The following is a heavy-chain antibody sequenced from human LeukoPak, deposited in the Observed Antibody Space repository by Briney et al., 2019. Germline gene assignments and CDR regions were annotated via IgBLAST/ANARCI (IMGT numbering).Heavy chain of an antibody. D-gene: IGHD1-26*01. CDR1: GGTFSSYC. V-gene: IGHV1-69*13. J-gene: IGHJ5*02. CDR3: ARVVVGAASWFDL. CDR2: IIPNFGKA. Sequence: SVKVSCKASGGTFSSYCISWVRQAPGQGLEWMGGIIPNFGKANYAQKSQGRVTITADESTRPAYMELSSLRSEGMAVYYCARVVVGAASWFDLWGQGTLVTVSS.